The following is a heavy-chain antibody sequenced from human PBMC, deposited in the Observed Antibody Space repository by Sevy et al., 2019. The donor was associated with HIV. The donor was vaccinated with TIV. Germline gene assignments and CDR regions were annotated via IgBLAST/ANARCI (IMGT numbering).Heavy chain of an antibody. CDR1: GFTFSSYG. J-gene: IGHJ4*02. V-gene: IGHV3-30*02. Sequence: GGSLRLSCAASGFTFSSYGMHWVRQAPGKGLEWVAFVEFDGKIKNYVDSVKGRFTISRDNSKNTIFLQMHNLRTEDTAVYYCTKDHCSGASCYRGRFDFWGQGTLVTVSS. CDR2: VEFDGKIK. D-gene: IGHD2-15*01. CDR3: TKDHCSGASCYRGRFDF.